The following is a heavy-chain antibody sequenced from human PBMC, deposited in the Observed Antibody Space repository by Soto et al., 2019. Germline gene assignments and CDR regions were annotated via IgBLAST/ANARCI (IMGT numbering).Heavy chain of an antibody. CDR1: GFTFSSYV. CDR2: ISYDGNNK. D-gene: IGHD2-15*01. Sequence: QVQLVESGGGVVQPGRSLRLSCAASGFTFSSYVMYWVRQAPGKGLEWVAVISYDGNNKDYADSVKGRFTISRDNSKNTLYLQMNSLRAEDTAVYYCARAGCDGGSCYTLVGLRYGMDVWGQGTTVTVSS. CDR3: ARAGCDGGSCYTLVGLRYGMDV. J-gene: IGHJ6*02. V-gene: IGHV3-30-3*01.